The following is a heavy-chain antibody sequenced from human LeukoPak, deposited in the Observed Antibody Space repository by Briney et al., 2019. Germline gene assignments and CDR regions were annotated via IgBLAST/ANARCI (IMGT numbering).Heavy chain of an antibody. CDR1: GGTFSSYA. J-gene: IGHJ6*02. V-gene: IGHV1-69*13. CDR2: IIPIFGTA. D-gene: IGHD5-18*01. CDR3: ARVYGSYGYPNYYYYGMDV. Sequence: SVKVSCKASGGTFSSYAISWVRQAPGQGLEWMGGIIPIFGTANYAQKFQGRVTITADESTSTAYMELSSLRSEDTAVYYCARVYGSYGYPNYYYYGMDVWGQGTTVTVSS.